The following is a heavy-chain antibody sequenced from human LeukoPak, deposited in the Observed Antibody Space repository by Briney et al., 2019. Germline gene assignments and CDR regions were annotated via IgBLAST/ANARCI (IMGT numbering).Heavy chain of an antibody. CDR1: GGSFSGYY. CDR3: ARGGGYSYGYGRVPFDP. CDR2: INHSGST. D-gene: IGHD5-18*01. Sequence: SETLSLTCAVYGGSFSGYYWSWIRQPPGKGLEWIGEINHSGSTNYNPSLKSRVTISVDTSKNQFSLKLSSVTAADTAVYYCARGGGYSYGYGRVPFDPWGQGTLVTVSS. J-gene: IGHJ5*02. V-gene: IGHV4-34*01.